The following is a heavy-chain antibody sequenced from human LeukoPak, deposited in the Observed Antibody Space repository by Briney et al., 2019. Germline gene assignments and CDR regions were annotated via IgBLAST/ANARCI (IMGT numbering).Heavy chain of an antibody. V-gene: IGHV3-74*01. CDR1: GFTFSNYW. Sequence: GGSLRLSCAAPGFTFSNYWLHWVRQAPGKGLVWVSRIDGDGSATNHADSVKGRFTISRDNAKNTLYLQMNSLRVEDTAVYYCTRVFGHYYGMDVWGQGTTVTVSS. CDR2: IDGDGSAT. J-gene: IGHJ6*02. CDR3: TRVFGHYYGMDV. D-gene: IGHD3-10*01.